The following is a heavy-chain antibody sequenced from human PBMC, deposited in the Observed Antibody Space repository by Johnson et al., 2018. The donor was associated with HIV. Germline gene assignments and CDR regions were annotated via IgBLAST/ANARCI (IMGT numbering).Heavy chain of an antibody. CDR1: GFTFSDYY. CDR2: ISSSGGTI. Sequence: QEQLVESGGGLVKPGGSLRLSCAASGFTFSDYYMSWIRQAPGKGLEWVSYISSSGGTIYYADSVTGRFSISRDNAKNSLYLQMNSLRAEDTAVYYCTTEWWSYAFDIWGQGTMVTVSS. D-gene: IGHD2-15*01. V-gene: IGHV3-11*04. CDR3: TTEWWSYAFDI. J-gene: IGHJ3*02.